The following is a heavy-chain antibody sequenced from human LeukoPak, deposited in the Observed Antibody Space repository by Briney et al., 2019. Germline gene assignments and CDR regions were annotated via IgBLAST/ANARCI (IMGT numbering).Heavy chain of an antibody. Sequence: GASVKVSCKASGYTFTGYYMHWVRQAPGQGLEWMGWINPNSGGTNDAQKVQGRVTMSRDTSSSTAYMELSRLRSDDTAGYYWARDLGYCSSTSCPRDFQHWGQGTLVTVSS. J-gene: IGHJ1*01. D-gene: IGHD2-2*01. CDR1: GYTFTGYY. CDR3: ARDLGYCSSTSCPRDFQH. V-gene: IGHV1-2*02. CDR2: INPNSGGT.